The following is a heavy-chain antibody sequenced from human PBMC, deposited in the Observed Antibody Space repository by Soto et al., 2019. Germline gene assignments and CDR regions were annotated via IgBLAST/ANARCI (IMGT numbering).Heavy chain of an antibody. D-gene: IGHD3-22*01. CDR3: ATSDYDSSGYYGGFDY. CDR2: ISYSGST. J-gene: IGHJ4*02. CDR1: GGSINSGGYY. V-gene: IGHV4-31*03. Sequence: QVQLQESGPGLVKPSQTLSLTCTISGGSINSGGYYWSWIRQHPGKGLEWIGYISYSGSTYYNPSLKSRVTISVDTSKNQLSQKLSSVTAADTAVYYCATSDYDSSGYYGGFDYWGQGTLVTVSS.